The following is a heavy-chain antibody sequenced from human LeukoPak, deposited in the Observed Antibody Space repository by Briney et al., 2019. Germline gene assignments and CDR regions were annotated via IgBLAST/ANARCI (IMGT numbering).Heavy chain of an antibody. Sequence: GGSLRLSCAASGFTFSSYWMSWVRQAPGKGLEWVANIKQDGSEKYYVDSVKGRFTISRDNAKNSLYLQMNSLRAEDTAVYYCAKSRSGVVALAFSYWGQGTLVTVSS. CDR1: GFTFSSYW. CDR3: AKSRSGVVALAFSY. V-gene: IGHV3-7*03. CDR2: IKQDGSEK. D-gene: IGHD3-22*01. J-gene: IGHJ4*02.